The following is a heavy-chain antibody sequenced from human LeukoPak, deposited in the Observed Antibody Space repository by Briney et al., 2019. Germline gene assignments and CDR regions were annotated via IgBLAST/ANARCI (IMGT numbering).Heavy chain of an antibody. V-gene: IGHV1-2*02. CDR1: GYTFTGYY. CDR2: INPNSGGT. D-gene: IGHD4-17*01. Sequence: ASVKVSCKASGYTFTGYYMHWVRQAPGQGLEWMGWINPNSGGTNYAQKFQGRVTMTRDTSISTAYMELSRLRSDDTAVCYCASSYNYGDYTFDYWGQGTLVTVSS. CDR3: ASSYNYGDYTFDY. J-gene: IGHJ4*02.